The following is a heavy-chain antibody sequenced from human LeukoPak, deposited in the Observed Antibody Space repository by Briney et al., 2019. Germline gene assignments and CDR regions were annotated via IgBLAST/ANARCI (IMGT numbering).Heavy chain of an antibody. CDR2: ISSSGSTI. D-gene: IGHD3-22*01. V-gene: IGHV3-48*03. Sequence: GGSLRLSCAASGFTFSSYEMNWVRQAPGKGLEWVSYISSSGSTIYYADSVKGRFTISRDNAKNSLYLQMNSLRAEDTAVYYCARDLYRIVVVPHYFDYWGQGTLVTVSS. J-gene: IGHJ4*02. CDR1: GFTFSSYE. CDR3: ARDLYRIVVVPHYFDY.